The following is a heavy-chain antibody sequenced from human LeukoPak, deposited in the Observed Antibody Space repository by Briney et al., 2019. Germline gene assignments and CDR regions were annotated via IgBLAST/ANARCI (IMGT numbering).Heavy chain of an antibody. CDR1: GFTFSSYS. V-gene: IGHV3-21*01. D-gene: IGHD1-26*01. Sequence: GGSLRLSCAASGFTFSSYSMNWVRQAPGKGLEWVSSISSSSSYIYYADSVKGRFTISRDNAKNSLYLQMNSLRAEDTAVYYCARSELPLRYYYYYMDVWGKGTTVTVSS. CDR3: ARSELPLRYYYYYMDV. J-gene: IGHJ6*03. CDR2: ISSSSSYI.